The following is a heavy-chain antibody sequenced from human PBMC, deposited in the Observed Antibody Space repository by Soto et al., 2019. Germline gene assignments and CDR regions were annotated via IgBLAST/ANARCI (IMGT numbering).Heavy chain of an antibody. CDR2: IHYSGTT. D-gene: IGHD6-13*01. CDR3: AAGEASSRNLAPYYGDV. CDR1: GCTMSNYF. J-gene: IGHJ1*01. Sequence: SETLSLTCTVSGCTMSNYFWTWIRQPPGKGLEWIGYIHYSGTTSFFPSYNPSLRSRVTISEDTSKNQFSLKLLSVTTADTAVYLCAAGEASSRNLAPYYGDVWGQGTLVNVS. V-gene: IGHV4-59*01.